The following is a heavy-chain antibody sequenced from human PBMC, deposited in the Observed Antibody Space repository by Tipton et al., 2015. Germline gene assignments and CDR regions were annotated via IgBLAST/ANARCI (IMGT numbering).Heavy chain of an antibody. CDR1: GYSINNDYY. Sequence: GLVKPSETMSLTCDVSGYSINNDYYWGWIRQAPGKGLEWIGFVYPGGGTYYNPSLKSRVTILVDTTQNQVSLGLTSVPAADTAVYYCASGCINFSCYYWFDPWGPGTLVTVSS. CDR2: VYPGGGT. J-gene: IGHJ5*02. V-gene: IGHV4-38-2*01. D-gene: IGHD2-21*01. CDR3: ASGCINFSCYYWFDP.